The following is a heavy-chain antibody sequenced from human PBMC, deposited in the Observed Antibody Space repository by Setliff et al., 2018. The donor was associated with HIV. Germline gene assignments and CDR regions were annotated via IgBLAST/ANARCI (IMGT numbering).Heavy chain of an antibody. D-gene: IGHD2-15*01. V-gene: IGHV4-59*01. CDR2: VFYTGSA. Sequence: PSETLSLTCTVSGDSFSNYYWSWIRQPPGKGPEWIGYVFYTGSATYNPSLKSRVSISVDRSTNRFSLMLHSVTAADTAVYYCARGPSGGGFYYMDVWGKGTTVTVSS. J-gene: IGHJ6*03. CDR1: GDSFSNYY. CDR3: ARGPSGGGFYYMDV.